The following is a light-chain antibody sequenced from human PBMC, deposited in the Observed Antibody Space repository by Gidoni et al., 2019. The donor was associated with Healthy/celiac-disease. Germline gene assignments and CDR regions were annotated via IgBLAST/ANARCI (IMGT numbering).Light chain of an antibody. Sequence: EIVLTHSPATLSFSPGERATLSCRASQSVSSYLAWYQQTPGQAPRLLIYDACNRATGIPARFSDSGSGTDFTLTISSLAPEYCAVYFFQPRSNWPPATFGQGTKLEIK. CDR3: QPRSNWPPAT. V-gene: IGKV3-11*01. J-gene: IGKJ2*01. CDR2: DAC. CDR1: QSVSSY.